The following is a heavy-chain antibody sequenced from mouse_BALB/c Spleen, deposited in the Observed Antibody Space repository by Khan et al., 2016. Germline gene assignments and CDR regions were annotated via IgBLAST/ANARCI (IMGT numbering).Heavy chain of an antibody. CDR1: GFTFTDYY. CDR3: ARDVSYGSSPYWYFDV. V-gene: IGHV7-3*02. Sequence: EVELVESGGGLVQPGGSLRLSCATSGFTFTDYYMSWVRQPPGKALEWLGFIRKKSKGSTTEYSAAVQGRFTISRDNSQSILYLQMNTPRAEDSATNYCARDVSYGSSPYWYFDVWGAGTTVTVSS. J-gene: IGHJ1*01. D-gene: IGHD1-1*01. CDR2: IRKKSKGSTT.